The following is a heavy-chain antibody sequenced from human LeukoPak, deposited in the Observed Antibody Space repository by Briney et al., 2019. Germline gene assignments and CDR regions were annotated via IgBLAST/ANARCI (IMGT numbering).Heavy chain of an antibody. V-gene: IGHV3-30*09. CDR2: ISYDGNNG. CDR3: ARAGGGGYNFFDY. D-gene: IGHD5-24*01. Sequence: GSLKLSCAASGFTFSNHAMHWVRQAPGKGLEWVAVISYDGNNGFYADSVKGRFAISRDNSKNTLYLQMISLSAGDTAVYYCARAGGGGYNFFDYWGQGILVTVSS. CDR1: GFTFSNHA. J-gene: IGHJ4*02.